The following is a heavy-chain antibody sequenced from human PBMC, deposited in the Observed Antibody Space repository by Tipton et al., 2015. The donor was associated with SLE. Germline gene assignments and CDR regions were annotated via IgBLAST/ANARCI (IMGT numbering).Heavy chain of an antibody. J-gene: IGHJ6*03. CDR2: ISGSGGRT. D-gene: IGHD2/OR15-2a*01. CDR1: GFTFGSSA. V-gene: IGHV3-23*01. Sequence: SLRLSCESSGFTFGSSAMSWVRQAPGRGLEWVSSISGSGGRTYYADSVKGRFTISRDNFRNTLYLEMSSLRAEDTALYFCAKGTTEVSLYYYHMDVCGQATTVTVSS. CDR3: AKGTTEVSLYYYHMDV.